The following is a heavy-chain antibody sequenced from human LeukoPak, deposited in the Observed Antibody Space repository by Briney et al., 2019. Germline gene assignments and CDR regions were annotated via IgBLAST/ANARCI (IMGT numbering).Heavy chain of an antibody. Sequence: PGGSLRLSCAASGFTFSSYSMNWVRQAPGKGLEWVSYISSSSSTIYYADSVKGRFTISRDNAKNSLYLQMNSLRAEDTAVYYCAREGSGWSDNYFDYWGQGTLVTVSS. J-gene: IGHJ4*02. D-gene: IGHD6-19*01. CDR2: ISSSSSTI. V-gene: IGHV3-48*01. CDR1: GFTFSSYS. CDR3: AREGSGWSDNYFDY.